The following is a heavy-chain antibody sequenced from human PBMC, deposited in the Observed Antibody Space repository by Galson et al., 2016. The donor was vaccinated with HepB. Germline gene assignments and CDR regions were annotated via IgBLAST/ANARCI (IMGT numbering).Heavy chain of an antibody. CDR1: GFTFSDYW. D-gene: IGHD1-7*01. J-gene: IGHJ4*02. CDR2: IKEDGAGK. V-gene: IGHV3-7*01. Sequence: SLRLSCAVSGFTFSDYWMSWVRQTPGTGLEWVANIKEDGAGKYYVDSVKGRFTISRDNAKNSLYLQMNSLRVEDTAVYYCARWGGRESRESGTTSRFDYWGQGTLVTVSS. CDR3: ARWGGRESRESGTTSRFDY.